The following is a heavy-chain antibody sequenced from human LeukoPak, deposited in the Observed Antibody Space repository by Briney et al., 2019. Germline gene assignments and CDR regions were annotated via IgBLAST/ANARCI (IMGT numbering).Heavy chain of an antibody. CDR3: ARVVGSSTSSRGWFDP. J-gene: IGHJ5*02. D-gene: IGHD2-2*01. CDR2: ISGSGGST. Sequence: PGGSLRLSCAASGFTFSSYGMSWVRQAPGKGLEWVSAISGSGGSTYYADSVKGRFTISRDNAKNSLYLQMNSLRAEDTAVYYFARVVGSSTSSRGWFDPWGQGTLVTVSS. CDR1: GFTFSSYG. V-gene: IGHV3-23*01.